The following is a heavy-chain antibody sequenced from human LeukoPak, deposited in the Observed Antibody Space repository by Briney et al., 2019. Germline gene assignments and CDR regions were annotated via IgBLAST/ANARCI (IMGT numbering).Heavy chain of an antibody. CDR3: ARILGSGYSAEF. D-gene: IGHD3-22*01. V-gene: IGHV3-33*01. Sequence: GRSLRLSCAASGFTFRNFGMHWVRQAQGKGLEWVAVIHYDGNKKYYADSVKGRFTISKDNSKNTLYMQMNSLRAEDTAVYYYARILGSGYSAEFWGQGTLVTVSS. J-gene: IGHJ4*02. CDR1: GFTFRNFG. CDR2: IHYDGNKK.